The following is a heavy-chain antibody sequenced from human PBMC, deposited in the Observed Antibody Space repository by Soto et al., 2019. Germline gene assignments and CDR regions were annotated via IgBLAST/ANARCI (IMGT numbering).Heavy chain of an antibody. CDR2: IKPDGSEK. CDR1: GFTYTNYW. D-gene: IGHD3-22*01. CDR3: ARGDYYDTSGPFSDAFDI. Sequence: GGSLRLSCAASGFTYTNYWMSWVRQAPGKGLEWVANIKPDGSEKFYVDSLKGRFTMSRDNAKNSLYLQMNGLRADDTAVYYCARGDYYDTSGPFSDAFDIWGQGTMVTVSS. V-gene: IGHV3-7*04. J-gene: IGHJ3*02.